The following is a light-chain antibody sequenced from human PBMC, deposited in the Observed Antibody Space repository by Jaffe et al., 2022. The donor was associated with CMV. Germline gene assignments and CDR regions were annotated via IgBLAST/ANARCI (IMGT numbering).Light chain of an antibody. J-gene: IGKJ4*01. CDR1: QSVSSRN. Sequence: EIVLTQSPGTLSLSPGERATLSCRASQSVSSRNLAWYQQKPGQAPRLLIYGASNRATGSPDRFSGSGSGTDFTLTISRLEPGDFAVYYCQQYDSSPVTFGGGTKVEIK. CDR3: QQYDSSPVT. V-gene: IGKV3-20*01. CDR2: GAS.